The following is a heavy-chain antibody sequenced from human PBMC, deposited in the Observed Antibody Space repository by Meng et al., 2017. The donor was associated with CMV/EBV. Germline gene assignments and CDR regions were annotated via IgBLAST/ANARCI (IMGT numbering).Heavy chain of an antibody. CDR3: ARDRELDYDFWSGYGPGAFDI. Sequence: GESLKISCAASGFTFSSYEMNWVRQAPGKGLEWVSYISSSGSTIYYADSVKGRFTISRDNAKNSLYLQMNSLRAEDTAVYYCARDRELDYDFWSGYGPGAFDIWGQGTMVTVSS. CDR2: ISSSGSTI. V-gene: IGHV3-48*03. D-gene: IGHD3-3*01. J-gene: IGHJ3*02. CDR1: GFTFSSYE.